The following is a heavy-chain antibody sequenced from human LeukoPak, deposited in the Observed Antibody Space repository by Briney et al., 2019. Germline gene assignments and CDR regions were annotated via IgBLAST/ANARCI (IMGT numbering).Heavy chain of an antibody. J-gene: IGHJ3*02. Sequence: SVKVSCRASGGTFSSYTISWVRQAPGQGLEWMGRIIPILGIANYAQKFQGRVTITADKSTSTAYMELSSLRSEDTAVYYCARVSPTIAAAGTWADAFDIWGQGTMVTVSS. CDR3: ARVSPTIAAAGTWADAFDI. CDR2: IIPILGIA. V-gene: IGHV1-69*02. D-gene: IGHD6-13*01. CDR1: GGTFSSYT.